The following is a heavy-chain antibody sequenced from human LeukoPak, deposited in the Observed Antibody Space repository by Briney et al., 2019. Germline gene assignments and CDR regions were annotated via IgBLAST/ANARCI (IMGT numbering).Heavy chain of an antibody. CDR3: ATVRVARWELLRRWFDP. V-gene: IGHV1-24*01. CDR2: FDPEDGET. Sequence: ASVKVSCKVSGYTLTELSMHWVRQAPGKGLEWMGGFDPEDGETIYAQKFQGRVTMTEDTSTDTAYMELSSLRSEDTAVYYCATVRVARWELLRRWFDPWGQGTLVTVSS. J-gene: IGHJ5*02. CDR1: GYTLTELS. D-gene: IGHD1-26*01.